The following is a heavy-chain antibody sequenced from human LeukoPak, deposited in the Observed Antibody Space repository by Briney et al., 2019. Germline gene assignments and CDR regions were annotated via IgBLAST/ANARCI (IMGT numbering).Heavy chain of an antibody. CDR2: IKQVGSEK. D-gene: IGHD2-2*01. V-gene: IGHV3-7*05. J-gene: IGHJ4*02. CDR3: ARDWIYCSSTSCYFDY. CDR1: EFTFSSTW. Sequence: GGSVNFSCEASEFTFSSTWMSWVRKAPGKGLEWSANIKQVGSEKYYVDSVKGRFTMSRDNAKSALYLPMNSLRAEHTAVYDWARDWIYCSSTSCYFDYWGQGTLVTVSS.